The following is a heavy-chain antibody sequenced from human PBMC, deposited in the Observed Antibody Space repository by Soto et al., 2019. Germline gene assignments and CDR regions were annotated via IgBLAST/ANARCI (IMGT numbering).Heavy chain of an antibody. CDR1: GYTFTSYG. V-gene: IGHV1-18*01. D-gene: IGHD3-10*01. CDR2: ISAYNGNT. CDR3: ARSPVLLWFGELLEGFDY. Sequence: QVQLVQSGAEVKKPGASVKVSCKASGYTFTSYGISWVRQAPGQGLEWMGWISAYNGNTNYAQKLQGRVTMTTETSTSTAYMELRSLRSDDTAVYYCARSPVLLWFGELLEGFDYWGQGTLVTVSS. J-gene: IGHJ4*02.